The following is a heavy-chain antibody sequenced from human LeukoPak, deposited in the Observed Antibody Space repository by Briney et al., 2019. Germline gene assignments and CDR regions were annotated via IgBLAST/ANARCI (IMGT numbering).Heavy chain of an antibody. CDR3: ARSPYYYDSTFDY. CDR2: IYYSGST. D-gene: IGHD3-22*01. J-gene: IGHJ4*02. V-gene: IGHV4-61*05. CDR1: GGSISSSSYY. Sequence: SETLSLTCTVSGGSISSSSYYWGWIRQPPGKGLEWIGYIYYSGSTNYNPSLKSRVTISVDTSKNQFSLKLSSVTAADTAVYYCARSPYYYDSTFDYWGQGTLVTVSS.